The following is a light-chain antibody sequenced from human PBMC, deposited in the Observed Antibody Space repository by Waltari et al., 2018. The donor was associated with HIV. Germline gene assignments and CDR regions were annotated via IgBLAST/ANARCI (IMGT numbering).Light chain of an antibody. CDR3: QHRNNWPPTYT. CDR2: DAA. Sequence: EIVLRQSPVTLPLSPGERATLSCRASQTIGTSFAWYQQKPGQAPRLLIYDAAKRATCIPARFSGSKSGTDFTLAISDLEPEDFAVYYCQHRNNWPPTYTFGQGTKLEIK. CDR1: QTIGTS. J-gene: IGKJ2*01. V-gene: IGKV3-11*01.